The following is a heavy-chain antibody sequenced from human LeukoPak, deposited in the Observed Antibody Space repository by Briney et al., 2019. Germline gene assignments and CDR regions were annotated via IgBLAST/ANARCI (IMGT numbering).Heavy chain of an antibody. Sequence: ASVKVSCTASGYTFTNYFIHWVRQAPGQGLEWMGIINPTGGSTNYAQTFQGRVTMTKDTSTSTVYMELSSLRSEDTAVYYCARDISYSPKIYGDWYFDLWGRGTLVTVSS. J-gene: IGHJ2*01. CDR3: ARDISYSPKIYGDWYFDL. CDR1: GYTFTNYF. CDR2: INPTGGST. V-gene: IGHV1-46*01. D-gene: IGHD4-11*01.